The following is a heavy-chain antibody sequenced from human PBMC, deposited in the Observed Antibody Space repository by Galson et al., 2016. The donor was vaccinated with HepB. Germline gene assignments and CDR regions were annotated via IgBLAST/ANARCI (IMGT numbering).Heavy chain of an antibody. V-gene: IGHV7-4-1*02. J-gene: IGHJ4*02. CDR1: GYTFIAYA. CDR2: INTNNGDA. CDR3: ARDPLAL. Sequence: SVKVSCKASGYTFIAYAMNWVRQAPGQGLEWVGWINTNNGDATYAQGFTGRFVFSMDTSVSTAFLQISSLKVDDTAVYYCARDPLALWGQGTLVTVSS.